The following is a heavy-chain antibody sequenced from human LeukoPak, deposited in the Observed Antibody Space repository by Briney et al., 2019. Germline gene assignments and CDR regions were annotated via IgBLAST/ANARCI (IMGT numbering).Heavy chain of an antibody. J-gene: IGHJ4*02. CDR1: GFTFSDYY. D-gene: IGHD6-6*01. CDR2: ISSGSSYT. Sequence: PGGSLRLSCAASGFTFSDYYMTWICQAPGKGLEWVSYISSGSSYTDYADSVKGRFTISRDNAKNSLDLQMDILRAEDTALYYCARARGSIPSSSFDYWGQGALVTVSS. CDR3: ARARGSIPSSSFDY. V-gene: IGHV3-11*06.